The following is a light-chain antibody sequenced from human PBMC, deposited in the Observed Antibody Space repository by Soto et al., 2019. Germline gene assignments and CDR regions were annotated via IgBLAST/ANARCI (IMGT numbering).Light chain of an antibody. CDR3: SSYAGSNNFVV. Sequence: QSALTQPPSASGSPGQSVTISCTGTSSDVGGYNYVSWYQQRPGKAPQLMIYEVTKRPSGVPDRFSGSKSGNTASLTVSGLQAEDEADYYCSSYAGSNNFVVFGGGTKLTVL. CDR1: SSDVGGYNY. J-gene: IGLJ2*01. V-gene: IGLV2-8*01. CDR2: EVT.